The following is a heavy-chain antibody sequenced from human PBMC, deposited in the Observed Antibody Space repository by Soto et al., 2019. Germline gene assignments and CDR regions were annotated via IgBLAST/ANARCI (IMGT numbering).Heavy chain of an antibody. CDR1: GGSISSSSYY. CDR3: ARLGPRGVRGVISFPDY. V-gene: IGHV4-39*01. CDR2: IYYSGST. D-gene: IGHD3-10*01. Sequence: SETLSLTCTVSGGSISSSSYYWGWIRQPPGKGLEWIGSIYYSGSTYYNPSLKSRVTISVDTSKNQFSLKLSSVTAADTAVYYCARLGPRGVRGVISFPDYWGQGTLVTVSS. J-gene: IGHJ4*02.